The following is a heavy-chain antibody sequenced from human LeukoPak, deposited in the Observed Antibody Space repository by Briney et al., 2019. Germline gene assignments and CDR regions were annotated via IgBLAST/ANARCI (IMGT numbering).Heavy chain of an antibody. CDR1: GFTSSSYS. CDR2: ISSSSSYI. Sequence: PGGSLRLSCAASGFTSSSYSMNWVRQAPGKGLEWVSSISSSSSYIYYADSVKGRFTISRDNAKNSLYLQMNSLRAEDTAVYYCARDQAAGSYFDYWGQGTLVTVSS. V-gene: IGHV3-21*01. CDR3: ARDQAAGSYFDY. D-gene: IGHD6-13*01. J-gene: IGHJ4*02.